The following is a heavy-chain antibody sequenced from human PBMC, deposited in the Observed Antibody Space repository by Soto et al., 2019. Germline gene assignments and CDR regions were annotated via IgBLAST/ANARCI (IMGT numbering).Heavy chain of an antibody. CDR1: GDSGSSNSAA. Sequence: SQTLSLTCAISGDSGSSNSAAWNWIRQSPSRGLEWLGRTYYRSKWYNDYAVSVKSRITINPDTSKNQFSLQLNSVTPEDTAVYYCARDSGPSSGESGRYSTVNWFDPWGQGTLVTVSS. V-gene: IGHV6-1*01. CDR2: TYYRSKWYN. CDR3: ARDSGPSSGESGRYSTVNWFDP. J-gene: IGHJ5*02. D-gene: IGHD6-19*01.